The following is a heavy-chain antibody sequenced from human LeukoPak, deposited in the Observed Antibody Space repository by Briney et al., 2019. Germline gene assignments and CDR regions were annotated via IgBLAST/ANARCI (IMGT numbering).Heavy chain of an antibody. CDR1: GFTVSSNY. D-gene: IGHD2-2*01. J-gene: IGHJ6*02. CDR2: IYSGGST. Sequence: GGSLRLSCAASGFTVSSNYMSWVRQAPGKGLEWVSVIYSGGSTYYADSVKGRFTISRDNSKNTLYLQMNSLRAEDTAVYYRARHSVVPAAFYYYYYGMDVWGQGTTITVSS. CDR3: ARHSVVPAAFYYYYYGMDV. V-gene: IGHV3-66*04.